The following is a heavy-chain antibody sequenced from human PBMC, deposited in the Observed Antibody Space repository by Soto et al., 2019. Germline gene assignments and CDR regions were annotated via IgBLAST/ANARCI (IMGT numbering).Heavy chain of an antibody. Sequence: GESLKISCKGSGYSFTSYWIGWVRQMPGKGLEWMGIIYPGDSDTRYSPSFQGQVTISADKSISTAYLQWSSLKASDTAMYYCARAGGFLEWSTPSYYYYYMDVWVKGTTVTVSS. V-gene: IGHV5-51*01. D-gene: IGHD3-3*01. CDR2: IYPGDSDT. J-gene: IGHJ6*03. CDR3: ARAGGFLEWSTPSYYYYYMDV. CDR1: GYSFTSYW.